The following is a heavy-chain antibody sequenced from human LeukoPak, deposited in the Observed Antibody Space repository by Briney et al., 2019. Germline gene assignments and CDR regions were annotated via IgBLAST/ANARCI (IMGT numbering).Heavy chain of an antibody. V-gene: IGHV4-38-2*02. CDR1: GYSISSDYY. CDR3: ARAIAAAGNV. Sequence: PSETLSLTCTVSGYSISSDYYWGWIRQPPGKGLEWIGSIYYSGSTYYNPSLKSRVTISVDTSKNQFSLKLSSVTAADTAVYYCARAIAAAGNVWGQGTTVTVSS. D-gene: IGHD6-13*01. J-gene: IGHJ6*02. CDR2: IYYSGST.